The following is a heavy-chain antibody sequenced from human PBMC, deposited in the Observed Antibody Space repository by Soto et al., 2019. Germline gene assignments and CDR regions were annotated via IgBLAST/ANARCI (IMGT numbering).Heavy chain of an antibody. J-gene: IGHJ4*02. Sequence: GGSLRLSCAASGFTFSSYAMSWVRQAPGKGLEWVSAISGSGVSTYYADSVKGRFTISRDNSKNTLYLQMNSLRAEDTAVYYCAKDRDSSGHFDYWGAGTLLTVYS. V-gene: IGHV3-23*01. CDR2: ISGSGVST. CDR1: GFTFSSYA. D-gene: IGHD3-22*01. CDR3: AKDRDSSGHFDY.